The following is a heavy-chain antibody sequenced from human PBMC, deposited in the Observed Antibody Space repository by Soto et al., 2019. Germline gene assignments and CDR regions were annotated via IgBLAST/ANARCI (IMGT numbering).Heavy chain of an antibody. CDR1: GGSISSYY. CDR2: IYYSGST. CDR3: ARGGRGPSAWDIVVVPAPGNASYGMDV. Sequence: QVQLQESGPGLVKPSETLSLTCTVSGGSISSYYWSWIRQPPGKGLEWIGYIYYSGSTNYNPSLKSRVTIAVDTSRNLFYLKLGSVTAADTAVYCCARGGRGPSAWDIVVVPAPGNASYGMDVWGQGTTVTVSS. V-gene: IGHV4-59*01. D-gene: IGHD2-2*01. J-gene: IGHJ6*02.